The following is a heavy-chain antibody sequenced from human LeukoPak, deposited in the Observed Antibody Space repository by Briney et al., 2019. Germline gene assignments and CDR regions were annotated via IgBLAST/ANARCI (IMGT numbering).Heavy chain of an antibody. CDR1: GYTFTGYY. CDR3: ARGCSKYIFGYYTDV. V-gene: IGHV1-2*02. CDR2: INPKTGGT. Sequence: ASVKVSCKASGYTFTGYYIHWVRQAPGQGLEWVGWINPKTGGTNYAQKFLDRVSMTTDMSISTTYMALIRLRSRDTAVYFCARGCSKYIFGYYTDVWGKGTTIIVSS. J-gene: IGHJ6*03. D-gene: IGHD4-11*01.